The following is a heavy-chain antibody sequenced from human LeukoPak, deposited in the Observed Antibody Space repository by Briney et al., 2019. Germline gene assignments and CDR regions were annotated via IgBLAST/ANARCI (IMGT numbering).Heavy chain of an antibody. CDR2: INHSGNF. J-gene: IGHJ3*02. V-gene: IGHV4-34*01. CDR3: ARDTVPGDSFDI. CDR1: GGSFSDYY. Sequence: PSETLSLTCAVYGGSFSDYYWTWIRQPPGKGLEWIGEINHSGNFNYAPSLKSRVTISVDTSKNQFSLKLTSVTAADTAVYYCARDTVPGDSFDIWGQGTMVTVSS.